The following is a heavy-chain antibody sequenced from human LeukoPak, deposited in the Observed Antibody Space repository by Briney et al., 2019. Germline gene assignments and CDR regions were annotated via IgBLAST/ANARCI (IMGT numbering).Heavy chain of an antibody. CDR2: KDSIGST. Sequence: SETLPLTCSVSGGSTRSYYWGWVRQPAGKGLEWIGRKDSIGSTHYNPSLKSRITMSIDTSKNEFSLSVRSVTAADTAVYFCARQGYTASYYFLDYWSQGTLVTVSS. CDR1: GGSTRSYY. J-gene: IGHJ4*02. D-gene: IGHD1-26*01. CDR3: ARQGYTASYYFLDY. V-gene: IGHV4-4*07.